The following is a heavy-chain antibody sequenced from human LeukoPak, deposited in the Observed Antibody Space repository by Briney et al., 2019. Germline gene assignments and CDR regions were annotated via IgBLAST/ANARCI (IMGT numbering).Heavy chain of an antibody. CDR3: ARDLEPYAFDI. CDR1: GFSISSYY. J-gene: IGHJ3*02. Sequence: PSETLSLTCTVSGFSISSYYLSWIWQPPGKGLEWIGYIYYSGSTNYNPSLKSRVTISVDTSQNQFSLKLSSVTAADTAVYYCARDLEPYAFDIWGQGTMVTVSS. V-gene: IGHV4-59*01. D-gene: IGHD1-1*01. CDR2: IYYSGST.